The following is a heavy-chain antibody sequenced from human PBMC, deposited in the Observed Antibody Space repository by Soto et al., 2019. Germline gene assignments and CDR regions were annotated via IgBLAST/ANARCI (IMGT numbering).Heavy chain of an antibody. D-gene: IGHD2-2*01. CDR1: GYSFTSYW. J-gene: IGHJ6*03. CDR3: ARHIDVVVSAAPYYYYYYMDV. V-gene: IGHV5-51*01. CDR2: IYPGDSDT. Sequence: HGESLKISCKGSGYSFTSYWIGWVRQMPGKGLEWMGIIYPGDSDTRYSPSFQGQVTISADKSISTAYLQWSSLKASDTAMYYCARHIDVVVSAAPYYYYYYMDVWGKGPTVTVSS.